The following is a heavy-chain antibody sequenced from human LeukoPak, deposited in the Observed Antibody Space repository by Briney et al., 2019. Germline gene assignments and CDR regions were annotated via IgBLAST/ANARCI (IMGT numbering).Heavy chain of an antibody. V-gene: IGHV4-59*01. Sequence: SETLSLTCTVSGGSISSYYWSWIRQPPGKGLEWIGYIFSSGSTNYNPSLKSRVTISLDTSKNQFSLKLSSVTAADTAVYYCAREYCVSNCYFDYWGQGTLVTVSS. CDR1: GGSISSYY. CDR2: IFSSGST. D-gene: IGHD2-21*02. CDR3: AREYCVSNCYFDY. J-gene: IGHJ4*02.